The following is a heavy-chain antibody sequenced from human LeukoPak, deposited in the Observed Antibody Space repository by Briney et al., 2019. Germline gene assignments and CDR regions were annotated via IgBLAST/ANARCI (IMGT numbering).Heavy chain of an antibody. CDR2: ISGGGGST. CDR1: GFTFSSFA. D-gene: IGHD4-17*01. J-gene: IGHJ4*02. Sequence: PGGSLRLSCAASGFTFSSFAVNWVRQAPGKGLEWVSTISGGGGSTYYPDSVKGRFTISRDNSNNTLYLQMHSLRAEDTAVYYCAKDGIDYGDYIYYFDYWGQGTLVTVSS. CDR3: AKDGIDYGDYIYYFDY. V-gene: IGHV3-23*01.